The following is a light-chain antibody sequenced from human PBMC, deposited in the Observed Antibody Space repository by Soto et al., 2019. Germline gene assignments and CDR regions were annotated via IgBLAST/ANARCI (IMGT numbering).Light chain of an antibody. V-gene: IGKV3-11*01. CDR2: DSS. Sequence: EIVLTQFPATLSLSPGDGATLSCRASQSVSSYLAWYQQKRGQAPRLLIYDSSNRATGIPARFSGSGSGTDFTLTISSLEPEDFAVYYCQQRSNWPSLTFGGGTKVDIK. J-gene: IGKJ4*01. CDR3: QQRSNWPSLT. CDR1: QSVSSY.